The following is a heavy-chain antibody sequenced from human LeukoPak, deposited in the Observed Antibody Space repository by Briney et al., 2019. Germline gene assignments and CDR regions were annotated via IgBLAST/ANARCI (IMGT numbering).Heavy chain of an antibody. Sequence: GGSLRLSCAASGFTSSSYGMHWVRQAPGKGLEWVAVIWYDGSNKYYADSVKGRFTISRDNSKNALYLQMNSLRAEDTAVYYCARDSDGIDYWGQGTLVTVSS. D-gene: IGHD4-17*01. J-gene: IGHJ4*02. CDR3: ARDSDGIDY. CDR2: IWYDGSNK. CDR1: GFTSSSYG. V-gene: IGHV3-33*08.